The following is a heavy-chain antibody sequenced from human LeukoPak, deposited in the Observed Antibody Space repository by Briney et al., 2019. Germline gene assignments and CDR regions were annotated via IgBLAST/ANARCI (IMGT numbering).Heavy chain of an antibody. V-gene: IGHV3-48*03. CDR2: ISSSGNTV. J-gene: IGHJ4*02. CDR1: GFTFSSYE. D-gene: IGHD3-10*01. CDR3: AKGVELKHPFHFDY. Sequence: SGGSLRLSCEASGFTFSSYEMNWVRQAPGKGLEWISYISSSGNTVFYTDSFKGRFTISRDNSKNTLYLQMNSLRADDTAVYYCAKGVELKHPFHFDYWGRGTLVTVSS.